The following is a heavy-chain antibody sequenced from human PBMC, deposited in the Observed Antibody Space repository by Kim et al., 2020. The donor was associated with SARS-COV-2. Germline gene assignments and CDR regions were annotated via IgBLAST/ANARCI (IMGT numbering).Heavy chain of an antibody. J-gene: IGHJ4*02. Sequence: ADTVKGRFTSSRDSSKNTLYLQMNSLGAEDTAVYYCVRDKGPGPIERFDCWGQGTLVTVSS. D-gene: IGHD6-25*01. V-gene: IGHV3-53*01. CDR3: VRDKGPGPIERFDC.